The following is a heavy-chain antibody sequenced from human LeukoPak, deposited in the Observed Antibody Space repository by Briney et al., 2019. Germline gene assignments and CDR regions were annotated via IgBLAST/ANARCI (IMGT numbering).Heavy chain of an antibody. V-gene: IGHV3-30-3*01. CDR1: GFTFSSYA. CDR3: ARFLYYYGSGRYLDY. CDR2: ISYDGSNK. D-gene: IGHD3-10*01. J-gene: IGHJ4*02. Sequence: GRSLRLSCAASGFTFSSYAMHWGRQAPGKGLGWGAVISYDGSNKYYADSVKGRFTISRDNSKNTLYLQMISLRAEDTAVYYCARFLYYYGSGRYLDYWGQGTVVSVSS.